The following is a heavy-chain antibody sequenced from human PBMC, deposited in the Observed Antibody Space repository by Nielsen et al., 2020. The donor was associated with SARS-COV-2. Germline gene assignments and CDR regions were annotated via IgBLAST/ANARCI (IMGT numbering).Heavy chain of an antibody. J-gene: IGHJ4*02. V-gene: IGHV4-34*01. Sequence: GSLRLSCAVYGGSFSGYYWSWIRQPPGKGLEWIGEINHSGSTNYNPSLKSRVTISVDKSKNQFTLNLNSVTAADTAVYFCAQNSEGVNWRAFDYWGQGTLVTVSS. CDR1: GGSFSGYY. CDR2: INHSGST. D-gene: IGHD1-1*01. CDR3: AQNSEGVNWRAFDY.